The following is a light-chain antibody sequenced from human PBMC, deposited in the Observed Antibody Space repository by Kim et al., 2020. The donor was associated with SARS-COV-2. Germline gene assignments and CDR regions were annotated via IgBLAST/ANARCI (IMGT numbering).Light chain of an antibody. CDR3: SALDSSLSAGM. Sequence: QAGLTQPPSVSKGLRQTATLTCTGNSNIVGNQGSAWLQHHQGHPPKLLSYRNTNRPSGISERFSASRSGDTAALTVTGLQPEDEADYYCSALDSSLSAGMFGGGTQLTVL. J-gene: IGLJ3*02. CDR2: RNT. V-gene: IGLV10-54*02. CDR1: SNIVGNQG.